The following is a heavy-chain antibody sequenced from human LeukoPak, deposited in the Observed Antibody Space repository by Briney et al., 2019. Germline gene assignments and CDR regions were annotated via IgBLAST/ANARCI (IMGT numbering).Heavy chain of an antibody. Sequence: PSETLSLTCTVYGDSIRSYYWRGLRQPPGKGREGVWYIYYSGSTNYNPSLKNRVTISVDTSKNHFSLKLSSVTAADTAVYYCARHRYDSSGSSEYYGMDVWGQGTTVTVSS. D-gene: IGHD3-22*01. J-gene: IGHJ6*02. CDR2: IYYSGST. CDR1: GDSIRSYY. V-gene: IGHV4-59*08. CDR3: ARHRYDSSGSSEYYGMDV.